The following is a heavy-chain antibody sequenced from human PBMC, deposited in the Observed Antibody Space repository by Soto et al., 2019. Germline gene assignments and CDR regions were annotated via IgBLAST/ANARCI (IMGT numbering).Heavy chain of an antibody. V-gene: IGHV3-30-3*01. D-gene: IGHD3-22*01. CDR3: ARGAMIVVVITFDY. CDR1: GFTFSSYA. J-gene: IGHJ4*02. Sequence: QVQLVESGGGVVQPGRSLRLSCAASGFTFSSYAMHWVRQAPGKGLEWVAVISYDGSNKYYADSVKGRFTISRDNSKNTLYLQMNGLRAEDTAVYYCARGAMIVVVITFDYWGQGTLVTVSS. CDR2: ISYDGSNK.